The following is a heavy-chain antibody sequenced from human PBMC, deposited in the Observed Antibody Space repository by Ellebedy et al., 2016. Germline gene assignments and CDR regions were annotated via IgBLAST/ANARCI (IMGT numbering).Heavy chain of an antibody. CDR2: IYYSGST. D-gene: IGHD3-22*01. J-gene: IGHJ4*02. CDR3: ARDLPWDLGYYDSSRDY. V-gene: IGHV4-31*03. CDR1: GGSISSGGYY. Sequence: SETLSLXCTVSGGSISSGGYYWSWIRQHPGKGLEWIGYIYYSGSTYYNPSLKSRVTISVDTSKNQFSLKLSSVTAADTAVYYCARDLPWDLGYYDSSRDYWGQGTLVTVSS.